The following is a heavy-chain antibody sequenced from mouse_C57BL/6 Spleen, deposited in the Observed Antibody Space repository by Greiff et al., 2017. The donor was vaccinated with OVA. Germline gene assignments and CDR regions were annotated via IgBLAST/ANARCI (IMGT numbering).Heavy chain of an antibody. V-gene: IGHV5-4*01. CDR1: GFTFSSYA. J-gene: IGHJ2*01. Sequence: EVKLVESGGGLVKPGGSLKLSCAASGFTFSSYAMSWVRQTPEKRLEWVATISDGGSYTYYPDNVKGRFTISRDNAKNNLYLQMSHLKSEDTAMYYCAGEDYWGQGTTLTVSS. CDR2: ISDGGSYT. CDR3: AGEDY.